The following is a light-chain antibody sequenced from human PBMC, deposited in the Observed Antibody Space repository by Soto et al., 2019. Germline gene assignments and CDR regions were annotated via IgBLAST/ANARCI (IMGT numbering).Light chain of an antibody. V-gene: IGLV1-44*01. J-gene: IGLJ2*01. CDR1: SSNIGSNT. CDR2: SND. CDR3: AAWDDSLNGLV. Sequence: QSVLTQPPSASGTPGQRLTISCSGSSSNIGSNTVTWYQQLPGTAPKVLIHSNDRRPSGVPDRFSGSKSGTSASLAISGLLSDDEADYYCAAWDDSLNGLVFGGGTNVTVL.